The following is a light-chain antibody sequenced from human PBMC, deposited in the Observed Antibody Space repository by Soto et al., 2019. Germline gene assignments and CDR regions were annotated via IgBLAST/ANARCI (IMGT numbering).Light chain of an antibody. J-gene: IGKJ1*01. CDR3: QQYVSSVT. V-gene: IGKV3-20*01. CDR1: QSVDSSF. Sequence: EIVLTQSPGFLSLSPGERATLSCRASQSVDSSFFAWYQQKPGQAPRLLIYGASKRATGIPDRFSGSGSGTDFALTRSRLEPEDFAVYYCQQYVSSVTFGQGNKVEIK. CDR2: GAS.